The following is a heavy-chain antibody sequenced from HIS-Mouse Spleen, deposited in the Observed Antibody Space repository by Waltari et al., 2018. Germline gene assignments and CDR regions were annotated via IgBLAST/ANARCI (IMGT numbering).Heavy chain of an antibody. CDR1: GYSISSGYY. Sequence: QVQLQESGPGLVKPSETLSLTCTVSGYSISSGYYWAWIRQLPGRGLEWIGSIYHSGSTYYNPSLKSRVTISVDTSKNQFSLKLSSVTAADTAVYYCARLYYDFWSGYGIYYFDYWGQGTLVTVSS. CDR3: ARLYYDFWSGYGIYYFDY. V-gene: IGHV4-38-2*02. D-gene: IGHD3-3*01. J-gene: IGHJ4*02. CDR2: IYHSGST.